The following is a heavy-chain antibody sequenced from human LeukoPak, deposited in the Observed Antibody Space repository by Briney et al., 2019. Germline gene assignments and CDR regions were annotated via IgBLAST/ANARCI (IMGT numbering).Heavy chain of an antibody. Sequence: PGGSLRLSCAASGFTFSSYWMTWVRRTPGKGLEWVSVIYSGGSTYYVDSVKGRFTISRDNSKNTLYLQMNSLRVEDTAVYYCARGGYSYGRPFDHWGQGTLVSVSS. CDR2: IYSGGST. V-gene: IGHV3-53*01. CDR1: GFTFSSYW. J-gene: IGHJ4*02. CDR3: ARGGYSYGRPFDH. D-gene: IGHD5-18*01.